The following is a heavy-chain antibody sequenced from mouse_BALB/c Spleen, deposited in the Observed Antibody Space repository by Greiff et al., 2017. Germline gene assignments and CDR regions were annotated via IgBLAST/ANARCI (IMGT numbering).Heavy chain of an antibody. Sequence: EVQLQQSGGGLVQPGGSRKLSCAASGFSFSSFGMHWVRQAPEKGLEWVAYISSGSSTIYYADTVKGRFTISRDNTKNTLFLQMTSLRSEDTAMYYCARPIYDWYFDVWGEGTTVTVSS. V-gene: IGHV5-17*02. CDR2: ISSGSSTI. J-gene: IGHJ1*01. CDR1: GFSFSSFG. CDR3: ARPIYDWYFDV. D-gene: IGHD2-12*01.